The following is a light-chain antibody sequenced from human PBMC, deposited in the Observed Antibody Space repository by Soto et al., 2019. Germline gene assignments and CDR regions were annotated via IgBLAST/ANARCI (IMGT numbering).Light chain of an antibody. J-gene: IGLJ1*01. CDR1: SSDVGGFNY. Sequence: QSALTQDASVSGSPGQSITISCTGTSSDVGGFNYVSWYQQHPGKAPKLMIYDVFTRPSGVSNRFSGSKSGNTASLTISALQAEDEADYYCTSWTSTSTDVFGSGTKLTVL. CDR3: TSWTSTSTDV. CDR2: DVF. V-gene: IGLV2-14*03.